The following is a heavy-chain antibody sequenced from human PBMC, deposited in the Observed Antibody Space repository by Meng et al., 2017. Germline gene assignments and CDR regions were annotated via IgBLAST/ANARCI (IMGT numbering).Heavy chain of an antibody. V-gene: IGHV1-69*13. D-gene: IGHD6-19*01. J-gene: IGHJ4*02. Sequence: SVKVSCKASGGTFSSYAISWVRQAPGQGLEWMGGIIPIFGTANYAQKFQGRVTITADESTSTAYMELSSLRSEDTAVYYCARGAVAGISSGGYYFDYWGQGTLVTVSS. CDR1: GGTFSSYA. CDR2: IIPIFGTA. CDR3: ARGAVAGISSGGYYFDY.